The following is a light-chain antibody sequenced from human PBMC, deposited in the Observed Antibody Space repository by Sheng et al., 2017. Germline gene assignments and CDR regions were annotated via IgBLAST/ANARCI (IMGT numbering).Light chain of an antibody. CDR2: RVS. CDR3: QQSYSFPRT. V-gene: IGKV1-5*03. J-gene: IGKJ3*01. CDR1: QSVSVW. Sequence: DIQMTQSPSTLSASVGDTVTITCRASQSVSVWLAWYQQKPGKAPNLLIYRVSNLHRGVPSRFSGSGSGTDFTLTISCLQSEDFSTYYCQQSYSFPRTFGPGTTVNIK.